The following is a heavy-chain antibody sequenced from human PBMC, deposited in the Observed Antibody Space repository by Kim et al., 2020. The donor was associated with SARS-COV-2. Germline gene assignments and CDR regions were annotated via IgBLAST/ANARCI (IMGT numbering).Heavy chain of an antibody. J-gene: IGHJ4*02. CDR3: AREGHSSGSLGFDF. Sequence: QKTQGRFTVARDNSASTICMELSSLGSEDTAVYYCAREGHSSGSLGFDFWGQGTLVTVSS. D-gene: IGHD3-22*01. V-gene: IGHV1-3*01.